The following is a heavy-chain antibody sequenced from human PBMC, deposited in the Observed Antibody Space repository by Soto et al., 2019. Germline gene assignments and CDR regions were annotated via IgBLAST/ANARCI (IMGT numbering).Heavy chain of an antibody. V-gene: IGHV3-13*04. J-gene: IGHJ2*01. D-gene: IGHD3-16*01. CDR3: ARGQRGSGDWYFDL. CDR1: GFTFSSYD. CDR2: IGTAGDT. Sequence: EVQLVESGGGLVQPGGSLRLSCAASGFTFSSYDMHWVRQATGKGLEWVSAIGTAGDTYYPGSVKGRFTIARENAKNYLHLQMNSLRAGDTAVYYCARGQRGSGDWYFDLWGRGTLVTVSS.